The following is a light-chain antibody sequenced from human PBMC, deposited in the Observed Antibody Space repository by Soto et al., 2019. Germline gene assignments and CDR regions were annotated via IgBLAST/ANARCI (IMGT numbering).Light chain of an antibody. CDR2: DAS. CDR3: QQYDNLQWT. Sequence: DIQMTQPPSSLSASVGDRVTITCQASQDISHYLNWYQQKPGKAPKLLIYDASNLETGVPSRFSGSGSGTDFTFTISSLQPEDIATYYCQQYDNLQWTFGQGTKVEIK. J-gene: IGKJ1*01. CDR1: QDISHY. V-gene: IGKV1-33*01.